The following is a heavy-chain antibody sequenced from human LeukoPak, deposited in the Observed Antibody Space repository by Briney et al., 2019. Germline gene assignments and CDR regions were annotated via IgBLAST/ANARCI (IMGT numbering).Heavy chain of an antibody. D-gene: IGHD2-8*01. V-gene: IGHV1-8*01. CDR3: GRGRGNGRPENYFDY. Sequence: ASVKVSCKASGYTFTSYDINWVRQATGQGPEWMGWMNPNSGNTGYVQKFQGRVTMTRNTSIGTAYMELSSLRSDDTAVYYCGRGRGNGRPENYFDYWAREPWSPSPQ. CDR1: GYTFTSYD. J-gene: IGHJ4*02. CDR2: MNPNSGNT.